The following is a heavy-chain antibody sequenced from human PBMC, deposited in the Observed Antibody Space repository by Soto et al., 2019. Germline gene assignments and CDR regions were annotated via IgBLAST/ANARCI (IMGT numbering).Heavy chain of an antibody. Sequence: SETLSLTCPFPCCSISSSISYWGWIRQPPGKGLEGFGSIYYSGITYYNPSLKSRVTISVYTSKNQFSLKPSSVTAADTAVYYCARNLGYCAPGRTSMVLDTWVQGTVV. CDR3: ARNLGYCAPGRTSMVLDT. CDR2: IYYSGIT. J-gene: IGHJ5*02. D-gene: IGHD3-10*01. CDR1: CCSISSSISY. V-gene: IGHV4-39*01.